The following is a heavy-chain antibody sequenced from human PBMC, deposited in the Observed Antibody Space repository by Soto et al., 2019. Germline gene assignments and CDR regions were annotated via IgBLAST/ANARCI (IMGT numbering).Heavy chain of an antibody. Sequence: ASVKFSCKTSGYTFSGFGFYMHWVRQAPGQGLESLGWMSPDSGDTHYAQKVQGRVTMTRDTSISTAYMELSRLRSDDTAVYYCARGGHTQNRWWELTSNRYYGFDYWGQGTLVTVSS. D-gene: IGHD4-17*01. CDR2: MSPDSGDT. CDR1: GYTFSGFGFY. CDR3: ARGGHTQNRWWELTSNRYYGFDY. V-gene: IGHV1-2*02. J-gene: IGHJ4*02.